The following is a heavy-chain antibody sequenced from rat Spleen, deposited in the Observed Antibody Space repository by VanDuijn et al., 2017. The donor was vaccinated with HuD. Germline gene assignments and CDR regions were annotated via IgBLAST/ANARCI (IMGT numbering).Heavy chain of an antibody. CDR1: GFTFRNYG. J-gene: IGHJ2*01. D-gene: IGHD1-11*01. Sequence: EVQLVESGGGLVQPGRSLKLSCAASGFTFRNYGVTWVRQAPTKGLEWVASISYEGSSTYYGDSVKGRFTISRDNAKSSLYLQMDSLRSEDTATYYCARLGGGPDYWGQGVMVTVSS. CDR2: ISYEGSST. CDR3: ARLGGGPDY. V-gene: IGHV5-29*01.